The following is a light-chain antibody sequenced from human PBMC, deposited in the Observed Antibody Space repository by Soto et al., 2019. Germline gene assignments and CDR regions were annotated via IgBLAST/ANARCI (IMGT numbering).Light chain of an antibody. CDR3: QHYNNWPPWT. Sequence: EIVMTQSPATLSVSPGERATLSCRASESVSINLAWYQQKPGQAPRILIYGASTRATGIPARFSGSGSGTEFTLTISSLQSEDFAVYYCQHYNNWPPWTFGQGTKVEIK. CDR1: ESVSIN. CDR2: GAS. J-gene: IGKJ1*01. V-gene: IGKV3-15*01.